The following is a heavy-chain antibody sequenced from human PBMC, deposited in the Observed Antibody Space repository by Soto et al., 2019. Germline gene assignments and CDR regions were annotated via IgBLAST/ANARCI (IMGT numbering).Heavy chain of an antibody. J-gene: IGHJ6*02. CDR1: GGSISNYY. CDR3: ARGGGGSAAYFGMDV. Sequence: PSETLSLTCTVSGGSISNYYWSWIRQPPGRGLEWIGHIFYSGSTNYNPALKSRVTISVDTSKSQFSLKLTSVTAADTAVYYCARGGGGSAAYFGMDVWGQGTTVTVSS. V-gene: IGHV4-59*08. CDR2: IFYSGST. D-gene: IGHD2-15*01.